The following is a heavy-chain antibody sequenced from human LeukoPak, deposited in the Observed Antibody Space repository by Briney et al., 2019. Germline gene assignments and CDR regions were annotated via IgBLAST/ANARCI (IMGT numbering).Heavy chain of an antibody. J-gene: IGHJ4*02. V-gene: IGHV1-69*04. Sequence: SVKVSCKASGGTFSSYAISWVRQAPGQGLEWMGRIIPILGIANYAQKFQGRVTITADKSTSTAYMELSSLRSGDTAVYYCARSSSIAARPIYWGQGTLVTVSS. CDR1: GGTFSSYA. CDR2: IIPILGIA. D-gene: IGHD6-6*01. CDR3: ARSSSIAARPIY.